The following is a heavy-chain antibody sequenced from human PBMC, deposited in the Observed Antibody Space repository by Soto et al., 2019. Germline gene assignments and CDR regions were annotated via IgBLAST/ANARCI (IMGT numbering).Heavy chain of an antibody. Sequence: VQLVQSGAEVKKPGASVRVSCKASGYTFTSFGLSWVRQAPGQGPEWMGWISPESDKATYAHKFQGRITMTTDTSTTTAYMDLRSLRPDETAVYYWTIDLFIISPSMVTTDADWGQGALVSVS. CDR3: TIDLFIISPSMVTTDAD. J-gene: IGHJ1*01. CDR2: ISPESDKA. CDR1: GYTFTSFG. V-gene: IGHV1-18*01. D-gene: IGHD2-21*02.